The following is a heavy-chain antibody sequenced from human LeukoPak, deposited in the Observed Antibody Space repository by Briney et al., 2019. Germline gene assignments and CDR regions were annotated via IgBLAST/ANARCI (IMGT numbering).Heavy chain of an antibody. V-gene: IGHV1-69*13. CDR3: ARVYCRSTSCPYYFDY. J-gene: IGHJ4*02. CDR2: IIPIFGTA. CDR1: GGTFSSYA. Sequence: SVKVSCKASGGTFSSYAISWVRQAPGQGLEWMGGIIPIFGTANYAQKFQGRVTITADESTSTAYMELSSLRSEDTAVYYCARVYCRSTSCPYYFDYWGQGTLVTVSS. D-gene: IGHD2-2*01.